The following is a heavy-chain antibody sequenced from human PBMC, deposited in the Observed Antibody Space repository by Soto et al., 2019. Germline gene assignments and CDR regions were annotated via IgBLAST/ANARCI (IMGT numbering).Heavy chain of an antibody. V-gene: IGHV3-7*01. Sequence: GGSLRLSCAAPGFNFSKYWMAWVRQAPGEGLEWVASIKEDGTEEYYVGSAKGRFTIARDNANNSLYLQMSSLRAEDTALYYCARNVGYGDYWGQGTLVTVSS. CDR1: GFNFSKYW. J-gene: IGHJ4*02. CDR2: IKEDGTEE. CDR3: ARNVGYGDY. D-gene: IGHD3-16*01.